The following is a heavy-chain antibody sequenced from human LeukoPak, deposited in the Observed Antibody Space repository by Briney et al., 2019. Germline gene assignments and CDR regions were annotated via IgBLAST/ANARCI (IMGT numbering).Heavy chain of an antibody. CDR1: GFTFQTYS. V-gene: IGHV3-48*04. J-gene: IGHJ4*02. Sequence: GGSLRLSCTVSGFTFQTYSMNWVRRAPGKGLEWVSYISSSGSTMYYADSVKGRFTISRDNAKNSLYLQMNSLRAEDTALYYCAKDLEMVVNWPDYWGQGTLVTVSS. D-gene: IGHD5-24*01. CDR2: ISSSGSTM. CDR3: AKDLEMVVNWPDY.